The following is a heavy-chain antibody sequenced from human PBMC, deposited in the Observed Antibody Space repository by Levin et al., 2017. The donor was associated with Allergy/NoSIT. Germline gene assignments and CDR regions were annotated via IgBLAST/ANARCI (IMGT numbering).Heavy chain of an antibody. Sequence: QSGGSLRLSCAASGLTFSSHWMSWVRQAPGKGLEWVADIKEDGSEKHYVDSVKGRFTISRDNAKNSLYLQMNSLRAEDTAVYYCATEKKVAGNLYWGQGTLVTVSS. CDR2: IKEDGSEK. J-gene: IGHJ4*02. CDR3: ATEKKVAGNLY. D-gene: IGHD6-19*01. CDR1: GLTFSSHW. V-gene: IGHV3-7*01.